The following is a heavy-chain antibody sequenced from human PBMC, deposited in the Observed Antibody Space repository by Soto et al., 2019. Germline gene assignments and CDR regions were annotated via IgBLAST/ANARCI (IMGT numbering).Heavy chain of an antibody. CDR1: GGTFSSYA. J-gene: IGHJ6*02. CDR2: IIPIFGTA. CDR3: AGHSSGVPGYYYGMDV. Sequence: QVQLVQSGAEVKKPGSSVKVSCKASGGTFSSYAISWVRQAPGQGLEWMGGIIPIFGTADYAQKFQGRVTITADESTSTAYMELSSLRSEDTTVYYCAGHSSGVPGYYYGMDVWGQGTTVTVSS. D-gene: IGHD3-22*01. V-gene: IGHV1-69*12.